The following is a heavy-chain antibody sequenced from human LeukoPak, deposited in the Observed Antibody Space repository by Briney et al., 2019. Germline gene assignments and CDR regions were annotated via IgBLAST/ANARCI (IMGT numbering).Heavy chain of an antibody. CDR1: GGSISSYY. CDR3: ARDQSSSWFAFDI. J-gene: IGHJ3*02. Sequence: SETLSLTCSVSGGSISSYYWSWIRQPAGKGLEWIGRIYTSGSTNYNPSLKSRVTMSVDTSKNQFSLNLSSVTAADTAVYYCARDQSSSWFAFDIWGQGTMVTVSS. CDR2: IYTSGST. D-gene: IGHD6-13*01. V-gene: IGHV4-4*07.